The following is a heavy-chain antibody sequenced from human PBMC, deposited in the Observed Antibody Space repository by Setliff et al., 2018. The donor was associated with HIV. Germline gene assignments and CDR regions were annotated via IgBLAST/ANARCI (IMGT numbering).Heavy chain of an antibody. J-gene: IGHJ4*02. V-gene: IGHV5-51*01. CDR2: LYPGDSDT. CDR1: GYSFTCHW. Sequence: GASLNTSCRYYGYSFTCHWIGWVRQMPWKGLQWMGILYPGDSDTKYSPSFQGQVTISVDTSKNQFSLKLSSVTAAGTAVYYCAREPNSITWPVDYWGQGTLVTVSS. D-gene: IGHD6-13*01. CDR3: AREPNSITWPVDY.